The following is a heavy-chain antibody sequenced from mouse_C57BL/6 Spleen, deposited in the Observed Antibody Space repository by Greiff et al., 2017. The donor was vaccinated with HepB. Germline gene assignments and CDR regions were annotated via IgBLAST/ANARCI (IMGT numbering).Heavy chain of an antibody. CDR3: ARKETGSYYFDY. Sequence: DVHLVESGGGLVKPGGSLKLSCAASGFTFSDYGMHWVRQAPEKGLEWVAYISSGSSTIYYADTVKGRFTISRDNAKNTLFLQMTSLRSEDTAMYYCARKETGSYYFDYWGQGTTLTVSS. J-gene: IGHJ2*01. V-gene: IGHV5-17*01. D-gene: IGHD4-1*01. CDR1: GFTFSDYG. CDR2: ISSGSSTI.